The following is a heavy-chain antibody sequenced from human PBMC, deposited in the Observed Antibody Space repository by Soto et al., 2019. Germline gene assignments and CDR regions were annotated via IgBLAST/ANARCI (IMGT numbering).Heavy chain of an antibody. D-gene: IGHD3-9*01. J-gene: IGHJ4*02. CDR3: TRPHYDILTGYYHPVDY. Sequence: GGSLRLSCTASGFTFGDYAMSWFRQAPGKGLEWVGFIRSKAYGGTTEYAASVKGRFTISRDDSKSIAYLQMNSLKTEDTAVYYCTRPHYDILTGYYHPVDYWGQGTLVTVSS. CDR2: IRSKAYGGTT. V-gene: IGHV3-49*03. CDR1: GFTFGDYA.